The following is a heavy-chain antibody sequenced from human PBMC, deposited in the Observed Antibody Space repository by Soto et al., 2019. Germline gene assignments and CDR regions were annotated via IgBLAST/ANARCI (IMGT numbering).Heavy chain of an antibody. D-gene: IGHD3-22*01. CDR1: GFTFSDYY. V-gene: IGHV3-11*03. CDR3: ARYYYDSSGYYYENWFDP. CDR2: ISSSSSYT. Sequence: GGSLRLSCAASGFTFSDYYMSWIRQAPGKGLEWVSYISSSSSYTNYADSVKGRFTISRDNAKNPLYLQMNSLRAEDTAVYYCARYYYDSSGYYYENWFDPWGQGTLVTVSS. J-gene: IGHJ5*02.